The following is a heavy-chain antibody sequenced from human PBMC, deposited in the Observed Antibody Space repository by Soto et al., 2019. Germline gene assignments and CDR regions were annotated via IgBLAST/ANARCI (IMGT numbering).Heavy chain of an antibody. CDR2: VNAGNGNT. CDR1: GYTFTNYA. Sequence: GASVKVSCKASGYTFTNYAMHWVRQAPGQRLEWMGWVNAGNGNTKYSQIFEGRVTITRDTSATIAYMELSRLRSEDTAVYYCARSEQYYESSGYYYPSGYYYYGMDVWGQGTTVTVSS. CDR3: ARSEQYYESSGYYYPSGYYYYGMDV. J-gene: IGHJ6*02. V-gene: IGHV1-3*01. D-gene: IGHD3-22*01.